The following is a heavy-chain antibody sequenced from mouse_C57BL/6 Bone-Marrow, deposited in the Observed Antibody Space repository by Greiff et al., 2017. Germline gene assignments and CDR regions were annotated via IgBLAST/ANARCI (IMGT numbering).Heavy chain of an antibody. CDR1: GYTFTSYW. CDR2: IYPGSGST. Sequence: QVQLQQPGAELVKPGASVKMSCKASGYTFTSYWITWVKQRPGQGLEWIGDIYPGSGSTNYNEKFKSKATLTVDTSSSTAYMQLSSLTSEDSAVYYCARGDSGSSVFDYWGQGTTLPVSS. D-gene: IGHD1-1*01. J-gene: IGHJ2*01. CDR3: ARGDSGSSVFDY. V-gene: IGHV1-55*01.